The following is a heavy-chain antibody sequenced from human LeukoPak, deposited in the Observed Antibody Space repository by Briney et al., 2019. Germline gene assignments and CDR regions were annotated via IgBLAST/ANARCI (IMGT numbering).Heavy chain of an antibody. CDR1: GFTFSSYW. D-gene: IGHD3-22*01. CDR2: IKQDGSEK. J-gene: IGHJ4*02. V-gene: IGHV3-7*01. Sequence: GGSLRLSCAASGFTFSSYWMSWVRQAPGKGLEWVANIKQDGSEKYYVDSVKGRFTISRDNAKNSLYLQMNSLRAEDTAVYYCAKLQVGYYDSSGYYYFDYWGQGTLVTVSS. CDR3: AKLQVGYYDSSGYYYFDY.